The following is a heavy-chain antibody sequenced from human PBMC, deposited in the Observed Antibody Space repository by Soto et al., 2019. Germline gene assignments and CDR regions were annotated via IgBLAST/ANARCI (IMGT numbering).Heavy chain of an antibody. Sequence: PSETLSLPCSVSGASMRGFYWNWIRQTPDKGLEWLGYLYTSGYTRYTPSLKSRVSMSLDTSTNHFSWRGTSVTAADTAVYYCARDYCTTPSRQLDHWGQGIRVAVSS. D-gene: IGHD2-8*01. CDR2: LYTSGYT. V-gene: IGHV4-59*01. J-gene: IGHJ5*02. CDR3: ARDYCTTPSRQLDH. CDR1: GASMRGFY.